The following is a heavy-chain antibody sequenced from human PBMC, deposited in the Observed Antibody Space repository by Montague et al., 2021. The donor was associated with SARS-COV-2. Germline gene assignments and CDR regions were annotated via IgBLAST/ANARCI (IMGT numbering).Heavy chain of an antibody. CDR1: GFTFSSYA. D-gene: IGHD5-18*01. CDR3: AGSLSYGPPYGMDV. V-gene: IGHV3-30*04. J-gene: IGHJ6*02. CDR2: ISYDGSNK. Sequence: SLRLSCAASGFTFSSYAMHWVRQAPGKGLEWVAVISYDGSNKYYADSVKGRFTISRDNSKNTLYLQMNSLRAEGTAVYYCAGSLSYGPPYGMDVWGQGTTVTVSS.